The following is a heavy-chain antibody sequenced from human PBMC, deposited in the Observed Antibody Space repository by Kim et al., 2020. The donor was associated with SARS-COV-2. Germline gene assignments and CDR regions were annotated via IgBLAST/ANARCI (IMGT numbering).Heavy chain of an antibody. J-gene: IGHJ4*02. CDR2: ITNYNYNT. V-gene: IGHV1-18*04. D-gene: IGHD2-15*01. Sequence: ASVKVSCKASGFTFTSYGISWVRLAPGQGLEWMGWITNYNYNTHYSQRFQGRVIMSTDLSADTAYMELRNLRSDDTAVYYCARGGGYCSGGSGYPYDYWGQGTLVTVSS. CDR3: ARGGGYCSGGSGYPYDY. CDR1: GFTFTSYG.